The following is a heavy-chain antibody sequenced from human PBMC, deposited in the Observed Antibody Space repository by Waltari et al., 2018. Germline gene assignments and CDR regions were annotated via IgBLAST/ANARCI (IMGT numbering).Heavy chain of an antibody. Sequence: QVQLQQWGAGLLKPSETLSLTCAVYGGSFSGYYWSWIRQPPGKGLEWIGEINHSGSTNYNPSLKSRVTISVDTSKNQFSLKLSSVTAADTAVYYCARGYSLVYSSSSEENWFDPWGQGTLVTVSS. CDR3: ARGYSLVYSSSSEENWFDP. V-gene: IGHV4-34*01. CDR2: INHSGST. J-gene: IGHJ5*02. CDR1: GGSFSGYY. D-gene: IGHD6-13*01.